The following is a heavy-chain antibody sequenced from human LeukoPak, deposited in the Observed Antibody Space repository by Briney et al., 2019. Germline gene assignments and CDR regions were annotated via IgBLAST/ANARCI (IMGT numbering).Heavy chain of an antibody. V-gene: IGHV3-23*01. Sequence: GGSLRLSCAASGLTLSSYAMSWVRQAPGKGLEWVSAISGSGGTTYYADSVKGRFTISRDNSKNTLYLQMSTLRAEDTAVYYCAKQSYCSSTSCYGWDWYFDLWGRGTLVTVSS. D-gene: IGHD2-2*01. J-gene: IGHJ2*01. CDR2: ISGSGGTT. CDR3: AKQSYCSSTSCYGWDWYFDL. CDR1: GLTLSSYA.